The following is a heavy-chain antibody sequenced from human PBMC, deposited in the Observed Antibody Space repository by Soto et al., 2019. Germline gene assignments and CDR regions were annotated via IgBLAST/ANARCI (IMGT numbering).Heavy chain of an antibody. CDR2: ISGSGDST. Sequence: PGGSMRLSCAASGFTFSSYAMSWVRKDPGKGLEWVSSISGSGDSTYYADSVKGRFTISRDNSKNTLYLQMNSLRAEDTAVYYCAKPPYCRSTSCHSLWGQGTLVTVSS. V-gene: IGHV3-23*01. D-gene: IGHD2-2*01. CDR1: GFTFSSYA. J-gene: IGHJ4*02. CDR3: AKPPYCRSTSCHSL.